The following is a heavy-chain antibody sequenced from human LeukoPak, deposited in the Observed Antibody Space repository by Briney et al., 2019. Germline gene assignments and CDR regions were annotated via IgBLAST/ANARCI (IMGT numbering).Heavy chain of an antibody. D-gene: IGHD3-3*01. CDR3: ARVQKYYDFWSGYYRPPLGWFDP. CDR1: GYTFTSYG. Sequence: ASVKVSCKASGYTFTSYGISWVRQAPGQGLEWMGWISAYNGNTNYAQKPQGRVTMTTDTSTSTAYMELRSLRSDDTAVYYCARVQKYYDFWSGYYRPPLGWFDPWGQGTLVTVSS. J-gene: IGHJ5*02. V-gene: IGHV1-18*01. CDR2: ISAYNGNT.